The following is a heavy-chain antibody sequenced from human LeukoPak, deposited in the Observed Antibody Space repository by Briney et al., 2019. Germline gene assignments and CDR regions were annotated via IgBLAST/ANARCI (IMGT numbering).Heavy chain of an antibody. J-gene: IGHJ5*02. CDR3: ARDNGSSEWAWFDP. V-gene: IGHV4-59*01. CDR1: GVSISSYY. D-gene: IGHD6-13*01. CDR2: IYNSGGT. Sequence: PSETLSLTCAVSGVSISSYYWSWIRQPPGKGLEWIWYIYNSGGTTYNPSLKSRVTISVDTSKNQFSLKLSSVTAADTAVYYCARDNGSSEWAWFDPWGEGTLVTVSS.